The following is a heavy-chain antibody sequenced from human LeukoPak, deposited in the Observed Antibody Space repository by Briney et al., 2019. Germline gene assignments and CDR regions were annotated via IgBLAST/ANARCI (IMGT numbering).Heavy chain of an antibody. CDR3: ATDREGDPSAYYLV. D-gene: IGHD3-22*01. J-gene: IGHJ4*02. V-gene: IGHV3-30-3*01. CDR1: GFTLRSCA. Sequence: GGSLRLSYSASGFTLRSCAMQGVGQAPGKGVEGVAGISYDGSNKYYADSVKGRFTISRDNSKNTLFLQMNSLRAEASAVYYCATDREGDPSAYYLVGGQGTLITVSS. CDR2: ISYDGSNK.